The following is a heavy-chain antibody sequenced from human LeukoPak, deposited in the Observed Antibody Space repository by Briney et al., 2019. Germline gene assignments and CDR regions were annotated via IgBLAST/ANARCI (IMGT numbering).Heavy chain of an antibody. CDR3: AREGPGIAVAGTVIYPY. CDR2: IIPIFGTA. D-gene: IGHD6-19*01. CDR1: GGTFSSYA. Sequence: GASVKVSCKASGGTFSSYAISWVRQAPGQGLEWMGGIIPIFGTANYAQKFQGRVTITADESTSTAYMELSSLRSGDTAVYYCAREGPGIAVAGTVIYPYWGQGTLVTVSS. J-gene: IGHJ4*02. V-gene: IGHV1-69*13.